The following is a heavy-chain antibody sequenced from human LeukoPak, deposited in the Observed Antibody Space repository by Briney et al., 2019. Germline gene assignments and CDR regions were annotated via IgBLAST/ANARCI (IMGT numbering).Heavy chain of an antibody. J-gene: IGHJ4*02. D-gene: IGHD2-15*01. CDR3: ARVRYLHYFDY. V-gene: IGHV4-30-4*01. CDR2: IYYTGST. Sequence: SQTLSLTCSVSDGSITSGDYYWSWIRQSPGKGLEWIGYIYYTGSTYYNPSLKSRVTLSIDMSKNQFSLKVSSVIAADTAVYYCARVRYLHYFDYWGQGTLVTVSS. CDR1: DGSITSGDYY.